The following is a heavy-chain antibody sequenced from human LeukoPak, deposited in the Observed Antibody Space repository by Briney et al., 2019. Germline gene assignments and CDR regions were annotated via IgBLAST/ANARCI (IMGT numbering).Heavy chain of an antibody. CDR2: IKQDGSEE. J-gene: IGHJ4*02. Sequence: GGSLRLSWAVSGFTLSSYWMSWVRQAPGKGLEWVANIKQDGSEEYYVDSVKGRFTISRDNAKNSLYLQMNSLRAEDTALYYCARVFGSIAAAGNNYWGQGTLVTVSS. CDR3: ARVFGSIAAAGNNY. D-gene: IGHD6-13*01. CDR1: GFTLSSYW. V-gene: IGHV3-7*03.